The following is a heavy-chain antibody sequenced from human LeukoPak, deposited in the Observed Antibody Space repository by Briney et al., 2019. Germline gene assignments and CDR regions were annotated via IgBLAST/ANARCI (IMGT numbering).Heavy chain of an antibody. CDR3: ARNLGWAQWKMGAFDI. D-gene: IGHD5-24*01. CDR2: INHSGST. Sequence: SETLSLTCAVYGGSFSGYYWSWIRQPPGKGLEWIGEINHSGSTNYNPSLKSRVTISVDTSKNQFSLKLSSVTAADTAVYYCARNLGWAQWKMGAFDIWGQGTMVTVSS. CDR1: GGSFSGYY. J-gene: IGHJ3*02. V-gene: IGHV4-34*01.